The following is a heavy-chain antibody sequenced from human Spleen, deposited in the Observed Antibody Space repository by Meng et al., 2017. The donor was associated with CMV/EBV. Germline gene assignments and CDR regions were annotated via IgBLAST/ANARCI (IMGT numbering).Heavy chain of an antibody. Sequence: GESLKISCAASGFTSSTYEMSWVRQAPGRGLEWVSFISTSATTINYADSVKGRFTISRDNTKNSLYLQMNGLRAEDTALYYCARHYHSYYGMDVWGQGTTVTVSS. J-gene: IGHJ6*02. CDR2: ISTSATTI. CDR3: ARHYHSYYGMDV. V-gene: IGHV3-48*03. CDR1: GFTSSTYE.